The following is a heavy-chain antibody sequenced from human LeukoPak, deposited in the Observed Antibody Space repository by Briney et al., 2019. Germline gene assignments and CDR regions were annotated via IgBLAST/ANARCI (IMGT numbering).Heavy chain of an antibody. CDR1: GGSISSHY. Sequence: PSETLSLTCTVSGGSISSHYWSWIRQPPGKGLEWIGYIYYSGSTNYNPSLKSRVTISVDTSKNQFSLKLSSVTAADTAVYYCARDRQSGYWDYWGQGTLVTVSS. CDR3: ARDRQSGYWDY. J-gene: IGHJ4*02. D-gene: IGHD3-22*01. CDR2: IYYSGST. V-gene: IGHV4-59*11.